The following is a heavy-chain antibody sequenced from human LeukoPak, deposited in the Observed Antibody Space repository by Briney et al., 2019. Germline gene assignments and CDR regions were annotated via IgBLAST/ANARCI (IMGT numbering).Heavy chain of an antibody. CDR2: ISYDGSNK. CDR1: GFTLSSYA. V-gene: IGHV3-30-3*01. D-gene: IGHD3-3*01. J-gene: IGHJ6*02. Sequence: PGGSLRLSCAASGFTLSSYAMHWVRQAPGKGLEWVAVISYDGSNKYYADSVKGRFTISRDNSKNTLYLQMNSLRAEDTAVYYCARPLKISLYDFWSGYYSGMDVWGQGTTVTVSS. CDR3: ARPLKISLYDFWSGYYSGMDV.